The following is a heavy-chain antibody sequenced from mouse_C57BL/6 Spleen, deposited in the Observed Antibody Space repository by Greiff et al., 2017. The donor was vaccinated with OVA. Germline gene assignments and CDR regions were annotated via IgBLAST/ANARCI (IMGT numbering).Heavy chain of an antibody. CDR3: ARGRAMDY. Sequence: EVMLVESGGGLVKPGGSLKLSCAASGFTFSDYGMHWVRQAPEKGLEWVAYISSGSSTIYYADTVQGRFTISRDNAKNTLFLQMTSLRSEYTAMYYCARGRAMDYWGQGTSVTGSS. J-gene: IGHJ4*01. CDR1: GFTFSDYG. V-gene: IGHV5-17*01. CDR2: ISSGSSTI.